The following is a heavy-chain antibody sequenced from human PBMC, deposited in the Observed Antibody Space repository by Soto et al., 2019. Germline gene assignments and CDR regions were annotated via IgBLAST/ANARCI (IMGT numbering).Heavy chain of an antibody. CDR1: GYTFTSYG. D-gene: IGHD3-9*01. CDR2: ISAYNGNT. Sequence: ASVTVSCKASGYTFTSYGISWVRQAPGQGLEWMGWISAYNGNTNYAQKLQGRVTMTTDTSTSTAYMELRSLRSDDTAVYYCARGGTVRYFDWLDSFDPWGQGTLVTVSS. V-gene: IGHV1-18*01. J-gene: IGHJ5*02. CDR3: ARGGTVRYFDWLDSFDP.